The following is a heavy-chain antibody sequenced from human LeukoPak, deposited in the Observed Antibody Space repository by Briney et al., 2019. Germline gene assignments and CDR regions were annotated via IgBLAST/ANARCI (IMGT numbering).Heavy chain of an antibody. Sequence: PSETLSLTCTVSGGSISSYYWSWIRQPPGKGLEWIGYIYYSGSTNYNASLKSRVTISVDTSKNQFSLKLRSVTAADTAVYYCARAGTGWPYYYYYMDVWGKGTTVIISS. CDR2: IYYSGST. V-gene: IGHV4-59*08. D-gene: IGHD6-19*01. CDR3: ARAGTGWPYYYYYMDV. CDR1: GGSISSYY. J-gene: IGHJ6*03.